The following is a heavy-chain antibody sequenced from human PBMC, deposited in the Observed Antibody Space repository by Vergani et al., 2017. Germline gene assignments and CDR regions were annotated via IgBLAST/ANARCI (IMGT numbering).Heavy chain of an antibody. CDR1: GGSISSGSYY. D-gene: IGHD3-22*01. J-gene: IGHJ4*02. V-gene: IGHV4-61*02. CDR3: ARGAYYYDSSGYYYFDY. CDR2: IYTSGST. Sequence: QVQLQESGPGLVKPSQTLSLTCTVSGGSISSGSYYWSWIRQPAGKGLEWIGRIYTSGSTNYNPSLKSRVTISVDTSKNQFSLKLSSVTAADTAVYYCARGAYYYDSSGYYYFDYWGQGTLVTVSS.